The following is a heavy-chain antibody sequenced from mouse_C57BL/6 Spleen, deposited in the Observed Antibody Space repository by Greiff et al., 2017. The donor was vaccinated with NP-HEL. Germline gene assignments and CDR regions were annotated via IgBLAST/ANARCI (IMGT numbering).Heavy chain of an antibody. CDR1: GYAFSSYW. CDR2: IYPGDGDT. Sequence: VQLQQSGAELVKPGASVKISCKASGYAFSSYWMNWVKQRPGKGLEWIGQIYPGDGDTNYNGQFKGKATLTADNSSSTAYMQLSSLTSEDSAVYFCARRGYDGYYDYYAMDYWGQGTSVTVSS. D-gene: IGHD2-3*01. CDR3: ARRGYDGYYDYYAMDY. V-gene: IGHV1-80*01. J-gene: IGHJ4*01.